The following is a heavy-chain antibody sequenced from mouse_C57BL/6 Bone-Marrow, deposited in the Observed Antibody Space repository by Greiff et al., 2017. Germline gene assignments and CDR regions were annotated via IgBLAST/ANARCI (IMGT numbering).Heavy chain of an antibody. Sequence: QVQLQQSGAELVRPGASVTLSCKASGYTFPDYEMHWVKQTPVHGLEWIGAIDPETGGTASNQKFKGKAILTADKSSSTAYMELRSLTSEYSAVYYCTDYYYSSSAWFAYWGQGTLVTVSA. CDR3: TDYYYSSSAWFAY. CDR2: IDPETGGT. CDR1: GYTFPDYE. J-gene: IGHJ3*01. V-gene: IGHV1-15*01. D-gene: IGHD1-1*01.